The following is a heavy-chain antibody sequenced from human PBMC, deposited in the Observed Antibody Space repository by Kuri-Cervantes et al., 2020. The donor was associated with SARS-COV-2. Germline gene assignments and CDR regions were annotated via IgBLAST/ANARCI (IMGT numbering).Heavy chain of an antibody. V-gene: IGHV3-53*01. D-gene: IGHD3-22*01. CDR1: GITVNSNY. J-gene: IGHJ5*02. Sequence: GESLKISCAASGITVNSNYMSWVRQAPGKGLEWVSIIHTGGDTYYADSVKGRFTIARDISKNTLYLQLNSLKNEDTAVYYCARVTVTMIVGGYWFDLWGQGTLVTVSS. CDR2: IHTGGDT. CDR3: ARVTVTMIVGGYWFDL.